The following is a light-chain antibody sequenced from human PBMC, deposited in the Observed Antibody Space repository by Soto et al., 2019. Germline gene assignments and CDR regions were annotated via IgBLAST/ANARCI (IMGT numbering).Light chain of an antibody. V-gene: IGKV1-39*01. J-gene: IGKJ2*01. CDR3: QQSYSYPPFT. CDR2: AAS. CDR1: QSISNF. Sequence: DIQLTQSPSSLSASVGVRVTITCRSSQSISNFLNWYQHKPGKAPKLLIYAASSLQSGVPSRFSGSGSGTDFTLTISSLQPEDFATYYCQQSYSYPPFTFAQGTKLEIK.